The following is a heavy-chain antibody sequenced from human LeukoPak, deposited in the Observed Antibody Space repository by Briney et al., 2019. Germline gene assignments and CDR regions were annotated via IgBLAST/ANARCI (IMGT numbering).Heavy chain of an antibody. D-gene: IGHD3-10*01. CDR2: INHSGST. CDR3: ARGWGSGSYYTVPNAFDI. Sequence: SETLSLTCSVSDDSVSSNRYYWSWIRQPPGKGLEWIVEINHSGSTNYNPSLKSRVTISVDTSKNQFSLKLCSVTAADTAVYYCARGWGSGSYYTVPNAFDIWGQGTMVTVSS. V-gene: IGHV4-34*01. CDR1: DDSVSSNRYY. J-gene: IGHJ3*02.